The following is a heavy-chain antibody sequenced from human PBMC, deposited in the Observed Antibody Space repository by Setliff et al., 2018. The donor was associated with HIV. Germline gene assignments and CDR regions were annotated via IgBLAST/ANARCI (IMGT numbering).Heavy chain of an antibody. CDR1: GYIFTDYY. J-gene: IGHJ4*02. CDR3: ARDNTVWSCDH. CDR2: VDPQDGET. D-gene: IGHD2-8*02. Sequence: GASVKVSCKASGYIFTDYYMHWVQQAPGEGLEWMGRVDPQDGETKYAEKFQGRVTITADTSTDASDMELSSLRSEDTAVYHCARDNTVWSCDHWGQGTLVTVSS. V-gene: IGHV1-69-2*01.